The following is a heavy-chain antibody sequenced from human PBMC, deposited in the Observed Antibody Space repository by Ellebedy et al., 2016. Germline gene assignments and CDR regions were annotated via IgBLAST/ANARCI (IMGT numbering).Heavy chain of an antibody. D-gene: IGHD1-26*01. CDR2: ISSSSSYT. CDR3: ARWASVGL. Sequence: GGSLRLSCVASGFTFSSYTMNWVRQAPGKGLEWVSYISSSSSYTNYADSVKGRFTISRDNAKNSLYLQMNSLRAEDTAVYYCARWASVGLWGQGTLVTVSS. CDR1: GFTFSSYT. V-gene: IGHV3-21*05. J-gene: IGHJ4*02.